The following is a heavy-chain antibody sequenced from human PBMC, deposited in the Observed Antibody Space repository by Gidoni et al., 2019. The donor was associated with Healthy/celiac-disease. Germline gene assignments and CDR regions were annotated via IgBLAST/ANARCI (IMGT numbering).Heavy chain of an antibody. V-gene: IGHV3-30*18. D-gene: IGHD2-2*02. J-gene: IGHJ4*02. CDR3: AKDLEFGYCSSTSCYMDY. Sequence: SSYGMHWVRQAPGKGLEWVAVISYDGSNKYYADSVKGRFTISRDNSKNTLYLQMNSLRAEDTAVYYCAKDLEFGYCSSTSCYMDYWGQGTLVTVSS. CDR2: ISYDGSNK. CDR1: SSYG.